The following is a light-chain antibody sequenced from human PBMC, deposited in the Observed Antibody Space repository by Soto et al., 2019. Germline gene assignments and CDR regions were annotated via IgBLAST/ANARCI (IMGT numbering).Light chain of an antibody. CDR3: LQHNSYPHT. CDR2: AAS. CDR1: QGIRNE. Sequence: DIQMSKSPSSVSASVGDRVTITCRASQGIRNELGWYQQKPGKAPKRLIYAASSLQSGVPSRFSGSGYGTEFTLTISILQPEDFATYYCLQHNSYPHTFGGGTKVDIK. V-gene: IGKV1-17*01. J-gene: IGKJ4*01.